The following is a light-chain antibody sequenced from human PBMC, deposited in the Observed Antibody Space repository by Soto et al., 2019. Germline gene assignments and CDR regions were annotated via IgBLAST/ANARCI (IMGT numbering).Light chain of an antibody. V-gene: IGKV2-28*01. CDR3: MQALQTWT. CDR1: QSLLDGNGYNY. J-gene: IGKJ1*01. Sequence: DIVMTQSPLSLPVTPGEPASISCRSSQSLLDGNGYNYLDWYLQKPGQSPQLLIYLGSNRASGVPDRFSGSGSGTDFTLKISRVEAEDVGVYYCMQALQTWTFGQGTKVEIK. CDR2: LGS.